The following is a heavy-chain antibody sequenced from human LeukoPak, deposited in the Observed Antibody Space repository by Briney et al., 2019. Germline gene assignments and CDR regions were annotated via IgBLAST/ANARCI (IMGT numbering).Heavy chain of an antibody. D-gene: IGHD6-13*01. CDR2: INHDATEK. V-gene: IGHV3-7*01. Sequence: GGSLRLSCVASGFSFDSYWMNWVRQAPGRGLEWVANINHDATEKYYVDSVKGRFTISRDNAKKSLYLQMNRLRADDTAVYHCARVRSAAAGPLDYWGQGTLVTVSS. CDR1: GFSFDSYW. J-gene: IGHJ4*02. CDR3: ARVRSAAAGPLDY.